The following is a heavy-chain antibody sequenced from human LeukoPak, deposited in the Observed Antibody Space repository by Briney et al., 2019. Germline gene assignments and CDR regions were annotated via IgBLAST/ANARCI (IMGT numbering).Heavy chain of an antibody. Sequence: SETLSLTCGVSGYSISSGYYWGWIRQPPGKGLEWVGGITHSGSSYYNPSLKSRVTISVDTSKNQFSLKLTSVTAADTAVYYCARDSSSSPFANWGQGTLVTVSS. CDR1: GYSISSGYY. V-gene: IGHV4-38-2*02. CDR2: ITHSGSS. CDR3: ARDSSSSPFAN. D-gene: IGHD6-6*01. J-gene: IGHJ4*02.